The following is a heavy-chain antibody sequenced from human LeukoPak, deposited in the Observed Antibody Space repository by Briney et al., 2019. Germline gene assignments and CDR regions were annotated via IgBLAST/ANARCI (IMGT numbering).Heavy chain of an antibody. V-gene: IGHV3-7*01. CDR1: GFTFSTNW. D-gene: IGHD3-22*01. J-gene: IGHJ4*02. Sequence: GGSLRLSCAASGFTFSTNWMGWIRQAPGKGLEWVSSISEGGSATIYADSVKGRLTVSRDNAENSLYLQMSSLRVEETGVYYCARDVGGGYHLFAESHSGQGTLVTV. CDR3: ARDVGGGYHLFAESH. CDR2: ISEGGSAT.